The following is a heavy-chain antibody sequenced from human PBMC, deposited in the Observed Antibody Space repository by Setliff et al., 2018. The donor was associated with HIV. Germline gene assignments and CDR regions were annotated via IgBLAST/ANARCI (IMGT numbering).Heavy chain of an antibody. CDR3: ARGSCFNTGCLDS. D-gene: IGHD2-2*01. CDR2: IYYSETT. CDR1: GGSISSNTYY. J-gene: IGHJ4*02. V-gene: IGHV4-39*02. Sequence: SETLSLTCTVSGGSISSNTYYWGWIRQPPGKGLEWIGTIYYSETTYYNPSLKSRVTISVDTSKNHFSLKLSSVTAADTAVYYCARGSCFNTGCLDSWGQGALVTVSS.